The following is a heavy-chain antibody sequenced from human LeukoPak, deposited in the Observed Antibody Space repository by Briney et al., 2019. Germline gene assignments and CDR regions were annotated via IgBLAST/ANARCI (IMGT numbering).Heavy chain of an antibody. V-gene: IGHV3-23*01. J-gene: IGHJ4*02. Sequence: GGSLRLSCAASGFTFTSYAMSWVRQAPGKGLEWVSAVSAGGGSTYYADSVTGRFTISRDNSRNTLYLQMSSLRAEDTAVYFCAKAKSGSYTFFGDWGQGTLVTVSS. CDR2: VSAGGGST. CDR3: AKAKSGSYTFFGD. CDR1: GFTFTSYA. D-gene: IGHD1-26*01.